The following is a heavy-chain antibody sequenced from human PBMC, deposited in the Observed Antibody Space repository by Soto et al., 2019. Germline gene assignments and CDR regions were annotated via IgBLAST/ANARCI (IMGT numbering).Heavy chain of an antibody. J-gene: IGHJ6*02. V-gene: IGHV3-23*01. Sequence: VGSLRLSCGASGFSFSSYAITWVRQAPGKGLEWVSVISGSGDTTYYADSVKGRFTLSRDNSKNTLYLQMNSLRAEDTAVYYCAKVYGSGARPYYYGMDVWGQGTTVTVSS. CDR3: AKVYGSGARPYYYGMDV. D-gene: IGHD2-15*01. CDR1: GFSFSSYA. CDR2: ISGSGDTT.